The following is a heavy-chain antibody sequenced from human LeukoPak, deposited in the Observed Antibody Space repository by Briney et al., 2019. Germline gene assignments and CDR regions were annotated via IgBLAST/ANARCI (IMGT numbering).Heavy chain of an antibody. Sequence: GGSLRLSCAASEFIFSSYGMSWVRQAPGKGLEWVSAISASGGGTYYADSVKGRFTISRDNSRNTLYLQMDSLRAEDTAIYYCAKEVTPGALLYGPFDYWGQGTLVTVSS. CDR1: EFIFSSYG. D-gene: IGHD4-23*01. CDR3: AKEVTPGALLYGPFDY. CDR2: ISASGGGT. V-gene: IGHV3-23*01. J-gene: IGHJ4*02.